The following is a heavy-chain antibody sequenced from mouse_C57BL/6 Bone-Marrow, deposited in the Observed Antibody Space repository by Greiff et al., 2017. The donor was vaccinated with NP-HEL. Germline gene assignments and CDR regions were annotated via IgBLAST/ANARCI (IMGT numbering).Heavy chain of an antibody. J-gene: IGHJ4*01. CDR2: INPNNGGK. V-gene: IGHV1-26*01. Sequence: EVQLQQSGPELVKPGASVKISCKASGYTFTDYYMNWVKQSHGKSLEWIGDINPNNGGKRDNQKFKGKATLTVDKSSSTAYMELRSLTSEDSAVYYCARPAMDYWGQGTSVTVSS. CDR1: GYTFTDYY. CDR3: ARPAMDY.